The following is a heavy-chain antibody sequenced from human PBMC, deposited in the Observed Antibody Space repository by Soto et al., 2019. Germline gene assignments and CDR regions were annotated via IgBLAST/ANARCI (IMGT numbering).Heavy chain of an antibody. CDR3: AKSLRSGLYYCDF. Sequence: GGSLRLSCQASGFTFSDYAMSWVRQAPGKGLEWVSLVQSNKITYYADSVKGRFTVSRDNSKNTLYLQMDSLRVEDTALYYCAKSLRSGLYYCDFWGQGTMVTVSS. CDR2: VQSNKIT. V-gene: IGHV3-23*03. J-gene: IGHJ4*02. CDR1: GFTFSDYA. D-gene: IGHD3-16*01.